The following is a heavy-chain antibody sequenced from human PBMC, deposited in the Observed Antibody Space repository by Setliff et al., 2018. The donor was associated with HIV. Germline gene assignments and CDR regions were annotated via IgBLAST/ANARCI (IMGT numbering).Heavy chain of an antibody. J-gene: IGHJ6*03. CDR2: IYTNGST. V-gene: IGHV4-61*09. Sequence: PSETLSLTCSVSGDSITSGSYYWGWIRQPAGKGLEWIGHIYTNGSTSYSPSLKSRVTISVDTSKNQFSLRLSSVTAADTAVYYCARDRGGHYTGSYYYMDVWGKGTTVTVSS. CDR3: ARDRGGHYTGSYYYMDV. CDR1: GDSITSGSYY. D-gene: IGHD3-10*01.